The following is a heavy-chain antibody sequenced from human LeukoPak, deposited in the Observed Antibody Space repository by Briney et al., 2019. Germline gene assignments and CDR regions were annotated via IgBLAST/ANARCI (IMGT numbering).Heavy chain of an antibody. J-gene: IGHJ4*02. CDR2: IRYDGSNK. D-gene: IGHD5-18*01. Sequence: GGSLRLSCAASGFTFSSYGMHWVRQAPGKGLEWVALIRYDGSNKYYADSVKGRFTVSGDNSKNTVHMQMNSLRAEDTAVYYCAKRDTATGGSYYFDYWGQGTLVTVSS. CDR1: GFTFSSYG. CDR3: AKRDTATGGSYYFDY. V-gene: IGHV3-30*02.